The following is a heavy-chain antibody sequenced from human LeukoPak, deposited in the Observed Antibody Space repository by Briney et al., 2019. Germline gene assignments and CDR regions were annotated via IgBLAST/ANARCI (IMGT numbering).Heavy chain of an antibody. Sequence: PGGSLRLSCAASGFTFDDYAMHWVRQAPGKGLEWVSGISWNSGSIGYADSVKGRLTISRDNAKNSLYLQMNSLRAEDTALYYCAKVTYYDFWSGYPQVSYFDYWGQGTLVTVSS. D-gene: IGHD3-3*01. J-gene: IGHJ4*02. CDR3: AKVTYYDFWSGYPQVSYFDY. CDR1: GFTFDDYA. CDR2: ISWNSGSI. V-gene: IGHV3-9*01.